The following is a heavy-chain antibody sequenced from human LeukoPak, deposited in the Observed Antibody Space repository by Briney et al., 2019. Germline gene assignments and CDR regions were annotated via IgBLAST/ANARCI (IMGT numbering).Heavy chain of an antibody. CDR1: GGFNTHYY. J-gene: IGHJ3*02. Sequence: SETPSLTCSVSGGFNTHYYWSWIRQPPGKGLEWIGYFYHSASTNYNPSLKSRVTISVDTSKNHFSLKLSSVTAADTAAYYCARGVLASGAFDIWGQGTMDTVSS. V-gene: IGHV4-59*01. D-gene: IGHD2-15*01. CDR3: ARGVLASGAFDI. CDR2: FYHSAST.